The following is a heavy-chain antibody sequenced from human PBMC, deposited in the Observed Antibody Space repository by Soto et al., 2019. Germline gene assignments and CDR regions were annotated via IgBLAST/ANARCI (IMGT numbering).Heavy chain of an antibody. Sequence: PGGSLRLSCAASGFTFSSYAMSWVRQAPGKGLEWVSAISGSGGSTYYADSVKGRFTISRDNSKNTLYLQMNSLRAEDTAVYYCAKEINDFWSGYYRLDYYYGMDVWGQGTTVTVSS. J-gene: IGHJ6*02. CDR3: AKEINDFWSGYYRLDYYYGMDV. V-gene: IGHV3-23*01. CDR1: GFTFSSYA. D-gene: IGHD3-3*01. CDR2: ISGSGGST.